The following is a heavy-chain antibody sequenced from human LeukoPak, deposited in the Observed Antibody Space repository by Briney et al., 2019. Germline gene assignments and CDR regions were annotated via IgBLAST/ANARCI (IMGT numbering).Heavy chain of an antibody. J-gene: IGHJ1*01. CDR1: GFTFSSYA. CDR2: ISYDGSNK. D-gene: IGHD1-26*01. V-gene: IGHV3-30*04. CDR3: ARGYGSLAFHH. Sequence: GGSLRLSCAASGFTFSSYAMHWVRQAPGKGLEWVAVISYDGSNKYYADSVKGRFTISGDNSKSTLYLQMSSLRHEDTAVYYCARGYGSLAFHHWGQGTLVTVSS.